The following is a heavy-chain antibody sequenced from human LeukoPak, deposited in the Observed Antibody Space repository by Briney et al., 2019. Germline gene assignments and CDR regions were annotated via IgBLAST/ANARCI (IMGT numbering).Heavy chain of an antibody. CDR2: GHYSGNT. CDR1: GTSITSYY. Sequence: SETLSLTCTVSGTSITSYYWNWIRQAPGQGQEWIGYGHYSGNTKYNPPLKSRVTISVDTSKNQFSLRLSSVTAADTAVYYCARSIIVVVAAGALDIWGQGTMVTVSS. J-gene: IGHJ3*02. V-gene: IGHV4-59*08. CDR3: ARSIIVVVAAGALDI. D-gene: IGHD2-21*02.